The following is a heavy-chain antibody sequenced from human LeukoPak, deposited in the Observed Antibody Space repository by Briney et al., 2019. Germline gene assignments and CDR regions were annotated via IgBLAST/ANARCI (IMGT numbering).Heavy chain of an antibody. CDR2: IYHSGST. Sequence: PSGTLSLTCAVSGGSISSSNWWSWVRQPPGKGLEWIGEIYHSGSTNYNPSLKSRVTISVDKSKNQFSLKLSSVTAADTAVYYCARARPFYGPNLNFDYWGQGTLVTVSS. J-gene: IGHJ4*02. V-gene: IGHV4-4*02. CDR3: ARARPFYGPNLNFDY. D-gene: IGHD3-16*01. CDR1: GGSISSSNW.